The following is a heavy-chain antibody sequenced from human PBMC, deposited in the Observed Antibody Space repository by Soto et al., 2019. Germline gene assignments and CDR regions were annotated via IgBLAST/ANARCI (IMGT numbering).Heavy chain of an antibody. Sequence: ASVKVSCKASGYTFTGYYMHWVRQAPGQGLEWMGWINPNSGGTNYAQKFQGWVTMTRDTSISTAYMELSRLRSDDTAVYYCARIQGRGYCSGGSCYSASYYGMDVWGHGPTVTVS. J-gene: IGHJ6*02. CDR2: INPNSGGT. D-gene: IGHD2-15*01. CDR1: GYTFTGYY. V-gene: IGHV1-2*04. CDR3: ARIQGRGYCSGGSCYSASYYGMDV.